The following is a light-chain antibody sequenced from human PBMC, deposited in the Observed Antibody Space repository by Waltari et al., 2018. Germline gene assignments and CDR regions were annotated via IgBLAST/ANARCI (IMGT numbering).Light chain of an antibody. V-gene: IGKV1-9*01. Sequence: DIQLTQSPSFLSASVGDRVTITCRASRDISSFLAWYQQKPGGAPKLLIYAASALQSGIPSRFTGSGSGTEFTLTISSLQPEDFATYYCQQFTTYPITFGPGTNVDV. J-gene: IGKJ3*01. CDR2: AAS. CDR1: RDISSF. CDR3: QQFTTYPIT.